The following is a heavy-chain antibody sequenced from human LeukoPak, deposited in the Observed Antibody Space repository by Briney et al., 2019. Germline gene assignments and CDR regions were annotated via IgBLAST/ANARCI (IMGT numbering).Heavy chain of an antibody. D-gene: IGHD6-13*01. J-gene: IGHJ3*02. Sequence: ASVKVSCKASGYTFTSYGISWVRQAPGQGLEWMGWISAYNGNTNYAQKLQGKVTMTTDTSTSTAYMELRSLRSDDTAVYYCATSSSWFDAFDIWGQGTMVTVSS. CDR1: GYTFTSYG. CDR2: ISAYNGNT. CDR3: ATSSSWFDAFDI. V-gene: IGHV1-18*01.